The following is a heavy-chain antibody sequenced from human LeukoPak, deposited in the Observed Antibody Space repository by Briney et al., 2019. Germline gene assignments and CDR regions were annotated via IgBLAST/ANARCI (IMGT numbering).Heavy chain of an antibody. CDR1: GGSFSGYY. CDR3: ARSAGRCSGGSCYSLYYYYGMDV. J-gene: IGHJ6*04. CDR2: INHSGST. D-gene: IGHD2-15*01. V-gene: IGHV4-34*01. Sequence: SETLPLTCAVYGGSFSGYYWSWIRQPPGKGLEWIGEINHSGSTNYNPSLKSRVTISVDTSKNQFSLKLSSVTAADTAVYYCARSAGRCSGGSCYSLYYYYGMDVWGKGTTVTVSS.